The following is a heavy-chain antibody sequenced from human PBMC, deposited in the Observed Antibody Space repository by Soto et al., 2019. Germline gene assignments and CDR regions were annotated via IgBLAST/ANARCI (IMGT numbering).Heavy chain of an antibody. CDR1: GFTFDDYS. D-gene: IGHD1-26*01. J-gene: IGHJ4*02. V-gene: IGHV3-43*01. CDR3: GKDGAITDYTYLDY. CDR2: ISWDGRST. Sequence: ESGVVVVQPGESLRLSCAASGFTFDDYSMHWVRQAPGKGLEWVSLISWDGRSTYYADSVKGRFTVSRDNSKNSLYLQMNSLTTEDTAFYYCGKDGAITDYTYLDYWGQGALVTVSS.